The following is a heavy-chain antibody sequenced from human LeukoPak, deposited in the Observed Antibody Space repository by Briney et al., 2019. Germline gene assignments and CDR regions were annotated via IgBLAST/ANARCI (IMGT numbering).Heavy chain of an antibody. CDR3: ARDPVDGYGHPDY. CDR1: GYTLTDHH. D-gene: IGHD5-12*01. J-gene: IGHJ4*02. Sequence: ASVKVSCKASGYTLTDHHTHWVRQAPGQGLEWMAWIKAYSGGTYYAQQFQGRVTITRDASRSTAYLELRNLRSDDTAIYYCARDPVDGYGHPDYWGQGVLVTVSS. V-gene: IGHV1-2*02. CDR2: IKAYSGGT.